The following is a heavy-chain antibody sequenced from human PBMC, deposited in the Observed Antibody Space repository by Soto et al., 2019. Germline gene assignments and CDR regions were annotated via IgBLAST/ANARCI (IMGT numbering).Heavy chain of an antibody. J-gene: IGHJ4*02. V-gene: IGHV1-18*01. CDR2: ISAYNGNT. CDR3: ARDQSDVIVVVPAAIN. D-gene: IGHD2-2*01. CDR1: GYTFTSYG. Sequence: ASVKVSCKASGYTFTSYGISWVRQAPGQGLEWMGWISAYNGNTKYAQKLQGRVTMTRDTSTSTAYMELSSLRSEDTAVYYCARDQSDVIVVVPAAINWGKGTLVPVSS.